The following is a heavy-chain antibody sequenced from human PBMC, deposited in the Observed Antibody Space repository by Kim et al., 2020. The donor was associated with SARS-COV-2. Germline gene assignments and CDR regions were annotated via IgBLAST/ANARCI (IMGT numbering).Heavy chain of an antibody. V-gene: IGHV3-23*01. CDR1: GFTFSSYA. CDR3: ANLLWFGEFNFDY. CDR2: ISGSGGST. J-gene: IGHJ4*02. Sequence: GGSLRLSCAASGFTFSSYAMSWVRQAPGKGLEWVSAISGSGGSTYYADSVKGRFTISRDNSKNTLYLQMNSLRAEDTAVYYCANLLWFGEFNFDYWGQGTLVTVSS. D-gene: IGHD3-10*01.